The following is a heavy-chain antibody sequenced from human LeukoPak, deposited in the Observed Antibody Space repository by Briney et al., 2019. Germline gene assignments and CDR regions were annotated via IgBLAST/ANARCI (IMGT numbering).Heavy chain of an antibody. D-gene: IGHD3-22*01. V-gene: IGHV4-61*02. CDR3: ARGTYYYDRFDY. Sequence: SQTLSLTCTVSGGSISSGSYYWSWIRQPAGKGLEWNGRIYTSGSTNYNPSLKSRVPISVDTSKNQFSLKLSSVTAADTAVYYCARGTYYYDRFDYWGQGTLVTVSS. J-gene: IGHJ4*02. CDR2: IYTSGST. CDR1: GGSISSGSYY.